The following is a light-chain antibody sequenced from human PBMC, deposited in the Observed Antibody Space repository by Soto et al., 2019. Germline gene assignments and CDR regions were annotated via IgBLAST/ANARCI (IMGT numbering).Light chain of an antibody. CDR1: QSVTTY. Sequence: EIVLTQSPTTLSLSPGERATLSCRASQSVTTYLAWYQQKPGQAPRLLIYDASNRATGIPARFSGSGSGTDFTLTISSLAPEDFAVYYCQQSRNWPLTFGGGTKVEIK. CDR2: DAS. CDR3: QQSRNWPLT. V-gene: IGKV3-11*01. J-gene: IGKJ4*01.